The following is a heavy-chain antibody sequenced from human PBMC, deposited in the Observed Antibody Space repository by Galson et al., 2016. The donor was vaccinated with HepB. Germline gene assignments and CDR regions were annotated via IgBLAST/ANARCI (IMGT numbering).Heavy chain of an antibody. CDR3: ARDPLVSSGF. CDR1: GITFSNYG. Sequence: SLRLSCAVSGITFSNYGMHWVRQAPGKGLEWLARVAYDGSNQKYADSVMGRFTVSRDSSKNTLYLQMNDLRDEDTAVYYCARDPLVSSGFWGQGTRVTISS. V-gene: IGHV3-30*03. CDR2: VAYDGSNQ. J-gene: IGHJ4*02. D-gene: IGHD6-19*01.